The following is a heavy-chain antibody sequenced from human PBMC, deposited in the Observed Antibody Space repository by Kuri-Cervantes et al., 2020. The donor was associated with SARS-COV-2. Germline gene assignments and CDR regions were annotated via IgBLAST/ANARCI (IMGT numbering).Heavy chain of an antibody. J-gene: IGHJ3*02. Sequence: GESLKISCTASGFTFSSYAMHWVRQAPGKGLEWVAVISYDGSNKYYADSVKGRFTISRDNSKNTLYLQMNSLRAEDTAVYYCAREVGTYYDFWSGDWAFDIWGQGTMVTVSS. D-gene: IGHD3-3*01. CDR2: ISYDGSNK. V-gene: IGHV3-30-3*01. CDR3: AREVGTYYDFWSGDWAFDI. CDR1: GFTFSSYA.